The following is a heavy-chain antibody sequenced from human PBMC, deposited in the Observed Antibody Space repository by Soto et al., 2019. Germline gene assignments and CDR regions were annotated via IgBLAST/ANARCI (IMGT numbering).Heavy chain of an antibody. Sequence: QVQMVQSGAEVKKPESSARVSCKGSGGTFSRHSISWVRQAPGQGLEWMGGIIPIFDATQYAQKFQGRLTITADLTTTTFDMDLSGLRPEDTAIYYCARDLTSVRGSWGQGTLVTVS. D-gene: IGHD3-10*01. CDR3: ARDLTSVRGS. V-gene: IGHV1-69*01. CDR2: IIPIFDAT. CDR1: GGTFSRHS. J-gene: IGHJ4*02.